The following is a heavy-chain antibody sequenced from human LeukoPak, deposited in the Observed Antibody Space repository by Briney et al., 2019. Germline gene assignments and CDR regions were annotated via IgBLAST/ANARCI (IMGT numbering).Heavy chain of an antibody. Sequence: SVKVPCKASGGTFSSYAISWVRQAPGQGLEWMGGIIPIFGTANYAQKFQGRVTITADKSTSTAYMELSRLRSEDTDVYYCARVKGVYVWGSATSFDIWGQGTMVTVSS. D-gene: IGHD3-16*01. CDR1: GGTFSSYA. CDR2: IIPIFGTA. J-gene: IGHJ3*02. V-gene: IGHV1-69*06. CDR3: ARVKGVYVWGSATSFDI.